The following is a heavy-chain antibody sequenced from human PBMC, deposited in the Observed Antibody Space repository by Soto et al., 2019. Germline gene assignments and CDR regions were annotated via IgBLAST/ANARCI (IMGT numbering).Heavy chain of an antibody. J-gene: IGHJ4*02. V-gene: IGHV4-4*02. CDR3: ARGYCSSTSCHGRDIDY. Sequence: QVQLQESGPGLVKPSGTLSLTCAVSGGSISSSNWWSWVRQPPGKGLEWIGEIYHSGSTNYNPSLKIRVTISVDKSKNQFSLQLSSVTAADTAVYYCARGYCSSTSCHGRDIDYWGQGTLVTVSS. CDR2: IYHSGST. D-gene: IGHD2-2*01. CDR1: GGSISSSNW.